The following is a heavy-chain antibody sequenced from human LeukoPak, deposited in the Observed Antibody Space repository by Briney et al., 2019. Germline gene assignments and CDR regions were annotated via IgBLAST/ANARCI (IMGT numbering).Heavy chain of an antibody. Sequence: GGSLRLSCAASGFTVSSNYMSWVRQAPGKGLEWVSLISWDSTNTYYADTVKGLFTISRDNSENSLYLQMNSLRTEDTASYYCAKEGGTIYFDYWGQGTLVTVSS. CDR3: AKEGGTIYFDY. J-gene: IGHJ4*02. V-gene: IGHV3-43*01. D-gene: IGHD3-16*01. CDR1: GFTVSSNY. CDR2: ISWDSTNT.